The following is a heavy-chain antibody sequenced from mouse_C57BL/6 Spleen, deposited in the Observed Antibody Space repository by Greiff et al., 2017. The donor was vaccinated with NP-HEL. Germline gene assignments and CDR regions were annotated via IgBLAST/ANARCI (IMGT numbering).Heavy chain of an antibody. CDR3: ASPSNYYGSSWVDY. Sequence: EVQGVESVAELVRPGASVKLSCTASGFNIKNTYMHWVKQRPEQGLEWIGRIDPANGNTKYAPKFQGKATITADTSSNTAYLQLSSLTSEDTAIYYCASPSNYYGSSWVDYWGQGTSVTVSS. D-gene: IGHD1-1*01. V-gene: IGHV14-3*01. CDR2: IDPANGNT. CDR1: GFNIKNTY. J-gene: IGHJ4*01.